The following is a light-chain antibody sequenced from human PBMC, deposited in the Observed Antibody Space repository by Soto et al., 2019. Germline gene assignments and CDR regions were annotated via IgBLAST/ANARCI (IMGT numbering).Light chain of an antibody. V-gene: IGLV2-11*01. CDR1: SSDVGGYNY. CDR3: CSYAGSYLVV. Sequence: QSVLTQPRSVSGSPGQSVTISCTGTSSDVGGYNYVSWYQQHPGKAPKLMISDVSKRPSGVPDRFSGSKSGNTASLTISGLQAEDEADYYCCSYAGSYLVVFGGGTKVTVL. CDR2: DVS. J-gene: IGLJ2*01.